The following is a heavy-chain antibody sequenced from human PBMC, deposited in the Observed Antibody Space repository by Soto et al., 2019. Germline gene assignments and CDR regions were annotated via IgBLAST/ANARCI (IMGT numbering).Heavy chain of an antibody. Sequence: GGSLRLSCLASGVIFRSYAMHWVRQAPGKGLEWVAVITYDGANGYYADSVRGRFAISRDNSKSTLFLQMNSLRPEDTAVYYCARAFSGGYPNFDYWGQGTLVTVSS. J-gene: IGHJ4*01. CDR1: GVIFRSYA. D-gene: IGHD2-15*01. CDR3: ARAFSGGYPNFDY. CDR2: ITYDGANG. V-gene: IGHV3-30*09.